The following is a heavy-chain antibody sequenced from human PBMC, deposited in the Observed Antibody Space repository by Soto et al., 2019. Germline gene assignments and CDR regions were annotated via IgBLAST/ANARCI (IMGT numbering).Heavy chain of an antibody. Sequence: SETLSLTCAVYGGSFSGYYWSWIRQPPGKGLEWIGEINHSGSTNYNPSLKSRVTISVDTSKNQFSLKLSSVTAADTAVYYCARVDYGDYYNWIDPWGQGTRVTVSS. J-gene: IGHJ5*02. V-gene: IGHV4-34*01. CDR3: ARVDYGDYYNWIDP. D-gene: IGHD4-17*01. CDR1: GGSFSGYY. CDR2: INHSGST.